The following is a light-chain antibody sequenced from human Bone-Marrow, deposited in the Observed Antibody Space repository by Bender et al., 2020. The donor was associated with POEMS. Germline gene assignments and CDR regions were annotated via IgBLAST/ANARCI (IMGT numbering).Light chain of an antibody. V-gene: IGLV1-44*01. J-gene: IGLJ3*02. Sequence: QSVLTQPPSASGTPGQSVIISCSGTDSNFGGNNVNWYQHLPGTAPRLVVFSNYQRPSGVPDRFSGSKSGTSASLAISGLQSEDEATYYCCSYVGRTTWVFGGGTTLTVL. CDR3: CSYVGRTTWV. CDR1: DSNFGGNN. CDR2: SNY.